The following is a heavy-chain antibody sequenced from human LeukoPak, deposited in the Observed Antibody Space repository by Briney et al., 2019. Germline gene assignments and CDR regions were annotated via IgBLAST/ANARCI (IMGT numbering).Heavy chain of an antibody. CDR2: FYYRGST. J-gene: IGHJ4*02. Sequence: PSETLSLTCSVSGGSISRSFHYWGWIRQPPGEGLEWIGTFYYRGSTYYNPSLKSRVTISVDMSKNQFSLKVTSVTAADSAIYYCASSGSWGPSDYWGQGLMVTVSS. V-gene: IGHV4-39*01. CDR3: ASSGSWGPSDY. D-gene: IGHD1-26*01. CDR1: GGSISRSFHY.